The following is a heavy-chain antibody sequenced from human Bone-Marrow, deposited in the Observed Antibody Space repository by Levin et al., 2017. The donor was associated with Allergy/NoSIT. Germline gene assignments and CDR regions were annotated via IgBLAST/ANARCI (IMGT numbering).Heavy chain of an antibody. CDR3: ARQGPVPGTVYYFDF. D-gene: IGHD6-19*01. CDR2: LDYSGTT. Sequence: TSETLSLSCTVSGVFIRHSNFYWGWIRQSPGKGLEWIGSLDYSGTTYYNPSLNSRVTLSIDASKNEFSLRLSSVTAADTAMYYCARQGPVPGTVYYFDFWGRGTLVTVSS. J-gene: IGHJ4*02. CDR1: GVFIRHSNFY. V-gene: IGHV4-39*01.